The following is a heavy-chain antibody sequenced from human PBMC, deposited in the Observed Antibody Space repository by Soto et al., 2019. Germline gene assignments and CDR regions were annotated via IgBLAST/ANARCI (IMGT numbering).Heavy chain of an antibody. CDR3: VCGGNFFVY. D-gene: IGHD3-16*01. Sequence: EVQLVESGGGLVQPGGSLRLPCAASGFTFSTYWMTWVRQPPGKGLEWVASINQDGSERDYVDSVRGRCTISRDNAKNSLYLQMNSLRAEDTAVYYCVCGGNFFVYWGQGTLVTVSP. J-gene: IGHJ4*02. V-gene: IGHV3-7*01. CDR2: INQDGSER. CDR1: GFTFSTYW.